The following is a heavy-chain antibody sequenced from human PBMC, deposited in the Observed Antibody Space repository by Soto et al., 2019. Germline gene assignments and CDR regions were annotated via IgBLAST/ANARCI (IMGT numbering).Heavy chain of an antibody. CDR1: GFTFTRYS. J-gene: IGHJ4*02. CDR2: ISSTTNYI. V-gene: IGHV3-21*06. Sequence: GGSLRLSCAASGFTFTRYSMNWVRQAPGKGLEWVSSISSTTNYIYYGDSMKGRFTISRDNAKNSLYLEMNSLGAEDTAVYYCARESEDLTSNFDYWGQGTLVTVSS. CDR3: ARESEDLTSNFDY.